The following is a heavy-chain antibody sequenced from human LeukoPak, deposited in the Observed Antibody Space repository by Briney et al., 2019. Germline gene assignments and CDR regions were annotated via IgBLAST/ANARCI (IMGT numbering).Heavy chain of an antibody. CDR1: GYTFTGYY. J-gene: IGHJ4*02. V-gene: IGHV1-2*06. D-gene: IGHD3-10*01. Sequence: ASVKVSCKASGYTFTGYYMHWVRQAPGQGLEWMGRINPNSGGTNYAQKFQGRVTMTRDTSISTAYMELSRLRSDDTAVYYCARLSGSGSYWSNYWGQGTLVTVSS. CDR3: ARLSGSGSYWSNY. CDR2: INPNSGGT.